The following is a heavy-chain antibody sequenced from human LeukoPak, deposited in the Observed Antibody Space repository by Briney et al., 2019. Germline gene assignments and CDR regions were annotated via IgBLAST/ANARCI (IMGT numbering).Heavy chain of an antibody. J-gene: IGHJ6*04. CDR3: AELGITMIGGV. CDR2: ISSIGSTI. CDR1: GFTFSSYE. V-gene: IGHV3-48*03. D-gene: IGHD3-10*02. Sequence: PGGSLRLSCAASGFTFSSYEMNWVRQAPGKGLEWVSYISSIGSTIYYADSVKGRFTISRDNAKNSLYLQMNRLRAEDTAVYYCAELGITMIGGVWGKGTTVTISS.